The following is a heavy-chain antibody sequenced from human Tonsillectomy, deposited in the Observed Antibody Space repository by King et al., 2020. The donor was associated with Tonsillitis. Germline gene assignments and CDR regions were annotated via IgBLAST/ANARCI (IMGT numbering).Heavy chain of an antibody. V-gene: IGHV3-30*18. D-gene: IGHD2-2*01. CDR3: AKEGREYQLSYFYY. CDR1: GFTFSNYG. Sequence: VQLVESGGGVVQPGKSLRLSCAASGFTFSNYGMHWVRQAPGKGLEWVAIISYDGSNTNYADSVKGRFTISRDNSKSTLYLQMNSLREDDTAVYYCAKEGREYQLSYFYYWGPGALVTVAS. J-gene: IGHJ4*02. CDR2: ISYDGSNT.